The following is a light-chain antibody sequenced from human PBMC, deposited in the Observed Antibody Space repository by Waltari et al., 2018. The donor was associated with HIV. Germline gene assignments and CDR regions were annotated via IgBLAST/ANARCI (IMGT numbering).Light chain of an antibody. J-gene: IGKJ1*01. CDR2: KAS. CDR3: QRYNSDLWA. V-gene: IGKV1-5*03. CDR1: QSVSIW. Sequence: DIQMTQSPTTLSASVGDRVTITCRASQSVSIWLAWYQQKPGKDPKLLIYKASNLVTGVPSRFTGSGSGTVFTLTISSLQPDDSATYYCQRYNSDLWAFGQGTKVEIK.